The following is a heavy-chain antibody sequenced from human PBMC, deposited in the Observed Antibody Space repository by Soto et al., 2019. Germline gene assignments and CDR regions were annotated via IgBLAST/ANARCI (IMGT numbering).Heavy chain of an antibody. Sequence: QVQLVESGGGVVQPGRSLRLSCAASGFTFSSYGVHWVRQAPGKGLEWVAVISDDGSNKYYADSVKGRFTISRDNSKNTVYLLMDSVRAEDTGVYDCATWFCEFDYWGQGTLVTVSS. V-gene: IGHV3-30*03. D-gene: IGHD3-10*01. CDR1: GFTFSSYG. J-gene: IGHJ4*02. CDR3: ATWFCEFDY. CDR2: ISDDGSNK.